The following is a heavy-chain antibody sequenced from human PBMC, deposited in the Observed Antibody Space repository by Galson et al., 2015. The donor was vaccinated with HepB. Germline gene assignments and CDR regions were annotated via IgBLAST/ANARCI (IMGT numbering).Heavy chain of an antibody. D-gene: IGHD2-8*02. CDR1: S. V-gene: IGHV4-30-2*06. CDR3: ARERMAATGGNWFDP. J-gene: IGHJ5*02. CDR2: IYHLGNT. Sequence: SWNWIRQSPGKGLEWIGYIYHLGNTNYNPSLKRRVTISVDKSKNQFSLNLTSVTAADTAVYFCARERMAATGGNWFDPWGQGILVTVSS.